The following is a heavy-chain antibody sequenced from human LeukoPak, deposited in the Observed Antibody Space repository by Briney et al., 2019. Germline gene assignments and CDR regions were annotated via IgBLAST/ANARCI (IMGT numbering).Heavy chain of an antibody. D-gene: IGHD1-26*01. CDR3: ARSYRTYYYYYMDV. J-gene: IGHJ6*03. CDR2: IIPILGTS. V-gene: IGHV1-69*13. Sequence: SVKVSCKASGDTFSSYAISWVRQAPGQGLEWMGGIIPILGTSNYAQKFQGRVTITADGSTSTAYMELSSLRSEDTAVYYCARSYRTYYYYYMDVWGKGTTVTISS. CDR1: GDTFSSYA.